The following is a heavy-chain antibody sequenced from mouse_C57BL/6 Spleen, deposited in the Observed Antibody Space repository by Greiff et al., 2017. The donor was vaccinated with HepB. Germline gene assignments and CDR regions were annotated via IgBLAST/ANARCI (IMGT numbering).Heavy chain of an antibody. D-gene: IGHD1-1*01. CDR1: GFTFTDYY. CDR3: ARDYGSSYPFAY. CDR2: IRNKANGYTT. Sequence: EVKVVESGGGLVQPGGSLSLSCAASGFTFTDYYMSWVRQPPGKALEWLGFIRNKANGYTTEYSASVKGRFTISRDNSQSILYLQMNALRAEDSATYYCARDYGSSYPFAYWGQGTLVTVSA. V-gene: IGHV7-3*01. J-gene: IGHJ3*01.